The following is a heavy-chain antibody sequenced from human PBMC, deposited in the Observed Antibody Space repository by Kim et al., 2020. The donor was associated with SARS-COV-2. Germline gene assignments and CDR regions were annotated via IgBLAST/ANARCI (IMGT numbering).Heavy chain of an antibody. V-gene: IGHV3-15*01. CDR2: IKSKTDGGTT. J-gene: IGHJ4*02. CDR1: GFTFSNAW. D-gene: IGHD3-3*01. Sequence: GGSLRLSCAASGFTFSNAWMSWVRQAPGKGLEWVGLIKSKTDGGTTDYAAPVKGRFTISRDDSKNTLYLQMTSLKTEDTAVYYCTTWSGYGPFGGQGTLV. CDR3: TTWSGYGPF.